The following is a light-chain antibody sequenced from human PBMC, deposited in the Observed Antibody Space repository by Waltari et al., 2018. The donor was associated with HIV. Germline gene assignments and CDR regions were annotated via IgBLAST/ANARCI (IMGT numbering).Light chain of an antibody. V-gene: IGLV2-11*01. Sequence: QSALTQPRSVSGSPGQSVTISCTGTRSDVGGYNFVSWYQQHPGKVPKLLVYGVSSRPSGSPVRFSGSKSGNTASLTISGLQVEDEGDYYCCSYAGGSRVFGTGTKVTVL. CDR3: CSYAGGSRV. CDR1: RSDVGGYNF. CDR2: GVS. J-gene: IGLJ1*01.